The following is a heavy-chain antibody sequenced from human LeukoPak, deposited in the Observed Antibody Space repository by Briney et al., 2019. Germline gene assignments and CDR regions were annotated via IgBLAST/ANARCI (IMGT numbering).Heavy chain of an antibody. CDR1: GFTFSSYS. D-gene: IGHD3-3*01. V-gene: IGHV3-48*04. J-gene: IGHJ4*02. CDR3: ARSPHYDFWSGYCTGGDY. Sequence: GGSLRLSCAASGFTFSSYSINWGRQAPGKGLEWVSYISSSSSTIYYADSVKGRFTISRDNAKNSLYLQMNSLRAEDTAVYYCARSPHYDFWSGYCTGGDYWGQGTLVTVSS. CDR2: ISSSSSTI.